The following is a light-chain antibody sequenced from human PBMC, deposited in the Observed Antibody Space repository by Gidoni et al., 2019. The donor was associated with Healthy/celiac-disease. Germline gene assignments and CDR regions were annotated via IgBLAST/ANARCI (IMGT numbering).Light chain of an antibody. CDR1: SSNIGSNT. CDR2: SNN. Sequence: QSVLTQPPSASGTPGPRVTISCSGSSSNIGSNTVNWYQQLPGTAPKLLIYSNNQRPSGVPDRFSGSKSGTSASLAISGLQSEDEADYYCAAWDDSLNGSLFGGGTKLTVL. CDR3: AAWDDSLNGSL. V-gene: IGLV1-44*01. J-gene: IGLJ3*02.